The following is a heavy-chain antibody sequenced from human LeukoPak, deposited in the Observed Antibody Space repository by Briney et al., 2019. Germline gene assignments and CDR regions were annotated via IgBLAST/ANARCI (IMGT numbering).Heavy chain of an antibody. V-gene: IGHV4-34*01. J-gene: IGHJ4*02. D-gene: IGHD3-22*01. CDR3: ARALYDSSDNY. Sequence: SETLSLTCAVYGGSFSGYYWSWIRQPPGKGLEWIGETNHSGSTNYNPSLKSRVTISVDTSKNQFSLKLSSVTAADTAVYYCARALYDSSDNYWGQGTLVTVSS. CDR1: GGSFSGYY. CDR2: TNHSGST.